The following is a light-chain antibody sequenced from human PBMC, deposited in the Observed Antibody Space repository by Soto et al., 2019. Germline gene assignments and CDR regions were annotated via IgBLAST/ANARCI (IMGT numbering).Light chain of an antibody. Sequence: QSVLTQPPSVSGAPGQRVTISCTGSSSNIGAGYDVHWYQQLPGTAPKLLIYGNSNRPSGVPDRFSGSKSGTSASLAITGLQAEDGADYYCQSYDSPHVVFGGGTKLAV. V-gene: IGLV1-40*01. CDR2: GNS. J-gene: IGLJ2*01. CDR3: QSYDSPHVV. CDR1: SSNIGAGYD.